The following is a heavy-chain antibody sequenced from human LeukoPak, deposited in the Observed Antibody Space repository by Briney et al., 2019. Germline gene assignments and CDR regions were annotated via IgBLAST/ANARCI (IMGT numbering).Heavy chain of an antibody. CDR2: ISGSGGST. J-gene: IGHJ4*02. Sequence: GGSLRLSCAASGFTFSSYAMSWVRQAPGKGLEWVSAISGSGGSTYYADSVKGRFTISRDNSKNTLYLQMNSLRVEDTAVYYCVGPGDCSSDSCFPYWGQGTLVTVSS. V-gene: IGHV3-23*01. D-gene: IGHD2-2*01. CDR3: VGPGDCSSDSCFPY. CDR1: GFTFSSYA.